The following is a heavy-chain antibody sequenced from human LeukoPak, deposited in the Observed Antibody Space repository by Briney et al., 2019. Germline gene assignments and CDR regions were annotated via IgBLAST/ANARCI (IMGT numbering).Heavy chain of an antibody. CDR1: GFTFNSAW. V-gene: IGHV3-15*01. J-gene: IGHJ4*02. D-gene: IGHD2-15*01. CDR2: IKSKIDGGTI. CDR3: ATQGYCSGNTCEAFDY. Sequence: GGSLRLSCAASGFTFNSAWMNWVRHAPGKGLEWVGRIKSKIDGGTIDYTAPVKGRFTISRDDSKNMVYLQINSLKTEDTAVYYCATQGYCSGNTCEAFDYWGQGTLVTVSS.